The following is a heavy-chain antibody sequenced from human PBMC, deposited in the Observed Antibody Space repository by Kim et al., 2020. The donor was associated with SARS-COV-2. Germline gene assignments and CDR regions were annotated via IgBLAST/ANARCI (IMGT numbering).Heavy chain of an antibody. CDR1: GFTFSSYG. CDR3: ARDTFYGSGSYSYDYYYGMDV. Sequence: GGSLRLSCAASGFTFSSYGMHWVRQAPGKGLEWVAVIWYDGSNKYYADSVKGRFTISRDNSKNTLYLQMNSLRAEDTAVYYCARDTFYGSGSYSYDYYYGMDVWGQGATVTVSS. J-gene: IGHJ6*02. V-gene: IGHV3-33*01. CDR2: IWYDGSNK. D-gene: IGHD3-10*01.